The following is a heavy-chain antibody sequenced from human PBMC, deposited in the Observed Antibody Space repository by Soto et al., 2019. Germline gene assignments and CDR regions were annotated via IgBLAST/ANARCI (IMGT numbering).Heavy chain of an antibody. CDR1: GGSMSGSSYY. CDR3: ARSSAVITTLDYFDY. Sequence: SETTSLTCTVSGGSMSGSSYYWGWIRQPPGKGLEWIGSIYYSGSTYYNPSLKSRVTISVDTSKNQFSLKLSSVTAADTAVYYCARSSAVITTLDYFDYWGQGTFVTVSS. CDR2: IYYSGST. J-gene: IGHJ4*02. D-gene: IGHD3-22*01. V-gene: IGHV4-39*01.